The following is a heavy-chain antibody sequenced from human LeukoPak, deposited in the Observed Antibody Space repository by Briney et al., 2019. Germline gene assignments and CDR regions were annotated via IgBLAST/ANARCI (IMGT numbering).Heavy chain of an antibody. CDR2: ISWNSGSI. CDR1: GLTFDDYA. D-gene: IGHD1-26*01. Sequence: SGGSLRLSCAASGLTFDDYAMHWVRKAPGKGLEWVSGISWNSGSIGYADSVKGRFTISRDNAKNSLYLQMNSLRAEDTAVYYCARWEWELDAFDIWGQGTMVTVSS. CDR3: ARWEWELDAFDI. J-gene: IGHJ3*02. V-gene: IGHV3-9*01.